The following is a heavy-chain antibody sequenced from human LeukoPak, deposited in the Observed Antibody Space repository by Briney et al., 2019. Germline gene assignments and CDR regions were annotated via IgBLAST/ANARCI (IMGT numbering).Heavy chain of an antibody. J-gene: IGHJ3*02. V-gene: IGHV3-23*01. Sequence: HPGGSLRLSCAASGFTFSSYAMSWVRQAPGKGLEWVSAISGSGGSTYYADSVKGRFTISRDNSKNTLYLQMDSLRAEDTAVYYCTFVPAANGFDIWGQGTMVTVSS. CDR3: TFVPAANGFDI. CDR2: ISGSGGST. D-gene: IGHD2-2*01. CDR1: GFTFSSYA.